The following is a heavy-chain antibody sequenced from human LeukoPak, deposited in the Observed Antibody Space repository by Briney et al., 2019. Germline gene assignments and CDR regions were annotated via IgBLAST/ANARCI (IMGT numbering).Heavy chain of an antibody. V-gene: IGHV4-34*01. Sequence: SETLSLTCAVYGGSFSGYYWSWIRQPPGKGLEWIGEINHSGSTNYNPSLKSRVTISVDTSKNQFSLKLSSVTAADTAVYYCARGRTYTIFGVEVYFDYWGQGTLVTVSS. J-gene: IGHJ4*02. CDR2: INHSGST. CDR3: ARGRTYTIFGVEVYFDY. CDR1: GGSFSGYY. D-gene: IGHD3-3*01.